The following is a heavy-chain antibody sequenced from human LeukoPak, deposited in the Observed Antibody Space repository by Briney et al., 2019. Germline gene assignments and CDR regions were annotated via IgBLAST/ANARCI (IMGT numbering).Heavy chain of an antibody. J-gene: IGHJ3*02. CDR1: GGSITNYY. CDR2: IYYSGST. CDR3: ARNKYYYDSSGYYIAFDI. V-gene: IGHV4-59*01. Sequence: ETLSLTCTVSGGSITNYYWSWIRQPPGKGLEWIGYIYYSGSTNYNPSLKSRVTISVDTSKNQFSLKLSSVTAADTAVYYCARNKYYYDSSGYYIAFDIWGQGTMVTVSS. D-gene: IGHD3-22*01.